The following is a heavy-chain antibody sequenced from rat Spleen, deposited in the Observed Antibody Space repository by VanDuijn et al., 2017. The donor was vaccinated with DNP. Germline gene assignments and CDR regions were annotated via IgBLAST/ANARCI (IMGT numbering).Heavy chain of an antibody. J-gene: IGHJ4*01. CDR1: GFTFSDYN. D-gene: IGHD1-11*01. CDR3: AKNRYGGYQPYAMDV. CDR2: IFYDGTST. Sequence: EVQLVESGGGLVQPGRSLRLSCAASGFTFSDYNMAWVRQAPKKGLEWVATIFYDGTSTYGDSLKGRFTISRDNAKSTLYLQMESLRSEDTATYYCAKNRYGGYQPYAMDVWGQGTSVTVSS. V-gene: IGHV5-7*01.